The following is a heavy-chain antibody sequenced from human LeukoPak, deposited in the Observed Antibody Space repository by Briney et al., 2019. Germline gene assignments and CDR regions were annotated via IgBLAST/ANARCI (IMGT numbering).Heavy chain of an antibody. J-gene: IGHJ5*02. V-gene: IGHV1-18*01. Sequence: ASLKLSCKASGYTFTSYGISWVRHAPGQGLEWMGWVSAYNGNTNYAQKLQGRVTMTTDTSTSTASMELRSLRSDDTAVYYCARDSVEYGDLSWFDPWGQGTLVTVSS. D-gene: IGHD4-17*01. CDR2: VSAYNGNT. CDR1: GYTFTSYG. CDR3: ARDSVEYGDLSWFDP.